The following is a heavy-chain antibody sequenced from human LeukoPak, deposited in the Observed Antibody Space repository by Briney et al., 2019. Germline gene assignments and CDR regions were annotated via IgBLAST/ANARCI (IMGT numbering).Heavy chain of an antibody. J-gene: IGHJ6*03. V-gene: IGHV4-39*07. CDR1: GFTFSSYS. D-gene: IGHD5-12*01. Sequence: PGGSLRLSCAASGFTFSSYSMNWVRQPPGKGLEWIVTIYYSGSAYYNPSLNSRVTISADTSKNRFYLKVSSVTAADTAVYYCARVSSVWIKDSYYYMDVWGKGTTVTVSS. CDR2: IYYSGSA. CDR3: ARVSSVWIKDSYYYMDV.